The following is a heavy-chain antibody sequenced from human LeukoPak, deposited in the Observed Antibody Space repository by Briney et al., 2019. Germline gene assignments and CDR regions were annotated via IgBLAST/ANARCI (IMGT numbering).Heavy chain of an antibody. J-gene: IGHJ4*02. CDR3: ARGALEGYCSGGSCPFFDY. CDR1: GGSFSGYY. D-gene: IGHD2-15*01. CDR2: VNHSGST. V-gene: IGHV4-34*01. Sequence: NTSETLSLTCAVYGGSFSGYYWSWIRQPPGKGLEWIGEVNHSGSTNYNPSLKSRVTISVDTSKNQFSLKLSSVTAADTAVYYCARGALEGYCSGGSCPFFDYWGQGTLVTVCS.